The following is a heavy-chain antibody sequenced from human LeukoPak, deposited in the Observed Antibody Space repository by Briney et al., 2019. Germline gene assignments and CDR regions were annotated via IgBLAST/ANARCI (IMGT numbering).Heavy chain of an antibody. CDR3: ARGTGENYYDSNY. CDR2: IIPIFGTA. D-gene: IGHD3-22*01. J-gene: IGHJ4*02. V-gene: IGHV1-69*05. Sequence: EASVKVSCKASGGTFSSYAISLVRQAPGQGLEWMGRIIPIFGTANYAQKFQGRVTITTDESTSTAYMELSSLRSEDTAVYYCARGTGENYYDSNYWGQGTLVTVSS. CDR1: GGTFSSYA.